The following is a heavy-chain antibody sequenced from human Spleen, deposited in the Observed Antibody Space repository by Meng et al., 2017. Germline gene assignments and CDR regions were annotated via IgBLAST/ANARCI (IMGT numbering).Heavy chain of an antibody. CDR3: ARGPTTMAHDFDY. V-gene: IGHV4-34*01. CDR2: INHSGST. J-gene: IGHJ4*02. CDR1: GGSVSDYY. Sequence: QFPQWGAGLLKPSETLSLTCVVSGGSVSDYYWSWIRQPPGKGLEWIGEINHSGSTNYNPSLESRATISVDTSQNNLSLKLSSVTAADSAVYYCARGPTTMAHDFDYWGQGTLVTVSS. D-gene: IGHD4-11*01.